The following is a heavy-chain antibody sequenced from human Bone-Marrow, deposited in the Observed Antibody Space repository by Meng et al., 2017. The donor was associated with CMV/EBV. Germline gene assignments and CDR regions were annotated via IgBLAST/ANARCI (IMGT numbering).Heavy chain of an antibody. V-gene: IGHV4-34*01. Sequence: SETLSITCAVYGGSFSGYYWSWIRQPPGKGLEWIGEINHSGSTNYNPSLNSRVTISVDTSKNSLYLQMNSLRAEDTAVYYCARDRYGYSSGWGLYYWGQGTLVTVSS. CDR2: INHSGST. J-gene: IGHJ4*02. CDR3: ARDRYGYSSGWGLYY. D-gene: IGHD6-19*01. CDR1: GGSFSGYY.